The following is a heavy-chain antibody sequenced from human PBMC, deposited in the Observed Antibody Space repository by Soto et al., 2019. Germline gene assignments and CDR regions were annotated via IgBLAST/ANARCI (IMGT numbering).Heavy chain of an antibody. D-gene: IGHD1-1*01. V-gene: IGHV3-30*18. CDR2: ISYDGVNK. J-gene: IGHJ4*02. Sequence: GSLRLSCAASGFTFSTYGMHWVRQAPGKGLEWVAVISYDGVNKYYADSVKGRFTISRDNSKNTLYLQMNSLRAEDTAVYYCAKSVYNWNDGFFDYWGQGTLVTVSS. CDR3: AKSVYNWNDGFFDY. CDR1: GFTFSTYG.